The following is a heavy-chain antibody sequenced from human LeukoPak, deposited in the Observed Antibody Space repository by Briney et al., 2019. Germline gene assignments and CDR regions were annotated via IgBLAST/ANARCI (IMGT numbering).Heavy chain of an antibody. Sequence: GSLRLSCTVSVFTVSINSMSWVRQAPGKGLEWVSFIYSDNTHYSDSVKGRCTISRDNSKNTLYLQMNSLRVEDTAVYYCARGLFLSGYLDAFDIWGQGTVVTVSS. CDR1: VFTVSINS. CDR3: ARGLFLSGYLDAFDI. CDR2: IYSDNT. D-gene: IGHD3-22*01. V-gene: IGHV3-53*01. J-gene: IGHJ3*02.